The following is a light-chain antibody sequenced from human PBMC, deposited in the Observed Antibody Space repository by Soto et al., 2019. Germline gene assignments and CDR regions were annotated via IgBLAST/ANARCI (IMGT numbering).Light chain of an antibody. CDR1: QSVLYSANTKNY. CDR3: GHYYSTTRT. Sequence: DVVMTQSPDSLAVSLGERATINCKSSQSVLYSANTKNYLGWYQQKPGHPPRLLIYWASTRESGVPDRLSGRGYGTDFTLTISNLQAEDVAVYYGGHYYSTTRTFCGGTKV. CDR2: WAS. V-gene: IGKV4-1*01. J-gene: IGKJ4*01.